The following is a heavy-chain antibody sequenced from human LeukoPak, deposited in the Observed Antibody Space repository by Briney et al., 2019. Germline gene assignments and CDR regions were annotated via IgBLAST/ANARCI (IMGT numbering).Heavy chain of an antibody. V-gene: IGHV3-30*02. CDR1: GFTFSSYG. Sequence: GGSLRLSCAAAGFTFSSYGMHWVRQAPGKGLEWVAFIRYDGSNKYYADSVKGRFTISRDNSKNTLYLQMNSLRAEDTAVYYCAKVDFWGGFHAFDIWGQGTMVTVSS. CDR3: AKVDFWGGFHAFDI. CDR2: IRYDGSNK. D-gene: IGHD3-3*01. J-gene: IGHJ3*02.